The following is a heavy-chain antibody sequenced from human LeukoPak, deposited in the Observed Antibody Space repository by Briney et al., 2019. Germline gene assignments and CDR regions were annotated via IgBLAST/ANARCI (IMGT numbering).Heavy chain of an antibody. CDR3: ARDRVRQGFFDY. D-gene: IGHD3-10*01. Sequence: PSETLSLTFTVSGGSISGYYWSWIRQPPGKGLEWVGYTYYSGNTNYNPSLKSRVTISVDTSRNQLSLKLTSVTAADTAVYYCARDRVRQGFFDYWGQGSLVTVSS. J-gene: IGHJ4*02. V-gene: IGHV4-59*01. CDR1: GGSISGYY. CDR2: TYYSGNT.